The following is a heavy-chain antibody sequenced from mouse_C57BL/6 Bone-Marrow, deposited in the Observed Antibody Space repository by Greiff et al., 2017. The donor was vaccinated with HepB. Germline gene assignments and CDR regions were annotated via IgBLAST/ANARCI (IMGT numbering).Heavy chain of an antibody. CDR1: GFNIKAYY. CDR2: IDPEDGET. Sequence: VQLQQSGAELVKPGASVKLSCTASGFNIKAYYMHWVKQRTEQGLEWIGRIDPEDGETKYAPKFQGQATITADTSSNTANLQLSSLTSEDTAVYYGARWEGLREDWYSDVWGTGTTVTVSS. J-gene: IGHJ1*03. D-gene: IGHD2-4*01. CDR3: ARWEGLREDWYSDV. V-gene: IGHV14-2*01.